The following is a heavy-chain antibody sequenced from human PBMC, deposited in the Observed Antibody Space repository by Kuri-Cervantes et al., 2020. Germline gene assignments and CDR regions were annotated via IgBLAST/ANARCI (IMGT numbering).Heavy chain of an antibody. Sequence: SGPTLVKPTETLTLTCTVSGFSLSNARMGVSWIRQPPGKALEWLAHIFSNDEKSYSTSLKSRLTISKDTSKNQVVLTMTNMDPVDTATYYCAHGRDNYGEPFDYWGQGTLVTSPQ. V-gene: IGHV2-26*01. D-gene: IGHD4-17*01. CDR1: GFSLSNARMG. CDR3: AHGRDNYGEPFDY. CDR2: IFSNDEK. J-gene: IGHJ4*02.